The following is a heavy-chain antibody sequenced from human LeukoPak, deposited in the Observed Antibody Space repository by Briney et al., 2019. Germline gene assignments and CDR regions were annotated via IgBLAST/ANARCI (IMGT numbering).Heavy chain of an antibody. D-gene: IGHD1-26*01. V-gene: IGHV3-21*01. CDR1: GFTFSSYS. Sequence: GGSLRLSCAASGFTFSSYSMNWVRQAPGKGLEWVSSISSSSSYIYYADSVKGRFTISRDDAKNSLYLQMNSLRAEDTAVYYCARRMSAYSGSYPFDYWGQGTLVTVSS. CDR2: ISSSSSYI. J-gene: IGHJ4*02. CDR3: ARRMSAYSGSYPFDY.